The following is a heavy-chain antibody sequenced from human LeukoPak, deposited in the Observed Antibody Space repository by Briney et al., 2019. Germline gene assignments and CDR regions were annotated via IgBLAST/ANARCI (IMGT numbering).Heavy chain of an antibody. CDR1: GFTFSTYG. CDR2: MSSDGSEK. J-gene: IGHJ4*02. V-gene: IGHV3-30*03. Sequence: PGGSLRLSCAASGFTFSTYGMYWVRQAPGKGLEWVAIMSSDGSEKYYGDSVKGRFIISRDNAKNSLYLQMNSLRAEDTAVYYCAREWFGELQYWGQGALVTVSS. CDR3: AREWFGELQY. D-gene: IGHD3-10*01.